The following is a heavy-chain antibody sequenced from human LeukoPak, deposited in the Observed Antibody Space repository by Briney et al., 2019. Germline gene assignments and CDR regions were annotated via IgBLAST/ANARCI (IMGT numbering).Heavy chain of an antibody. D-gene: IGHD3-3*01. Sequence: GGSLRLSCAASGFTFNNYGMHWVRQAPGKGLEWVAFIQYDGSDKYYPDSVQGRFTISRDNSKNTLYLQMNSLRAEDTAVYYCARVGWDGVVPDAFDIWGQGTMVTVSS. V-gene: IGHV3-30*02. J-gene: IGHJ3*02. CDR2: IQYDGSDK. CDR3: ARVGWDGVVPDAFDI. CDR1: GFTFNNYG.